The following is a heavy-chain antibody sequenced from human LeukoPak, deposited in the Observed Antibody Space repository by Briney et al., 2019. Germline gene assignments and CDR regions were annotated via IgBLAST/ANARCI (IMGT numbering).Heavy chain of an antibody. CDR2: INHSGST. J-gene: IGHJ6*03. Sequence: SETLSLTCAVYGGSFSGYYWTWIRQPPGKGLEWIGEINHSGSTNYNPSLKSRVSISVDRSKNQFSLKLSSVTAADTAVYYCARLSLLISPYYYYYYYMDVWGKGTTVTVSS. V-gene: IGHV4-34*01. D-gene: IGHD3-16*01. CDR1: GGSFSGYY. CDR3: ARLSLLISPYYYYYYYMDV.